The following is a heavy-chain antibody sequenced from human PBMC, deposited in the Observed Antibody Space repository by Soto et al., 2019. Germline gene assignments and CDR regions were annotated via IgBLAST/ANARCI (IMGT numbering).Heavy chain of an antibody. Sequence: QVTLKESGPVLVKPTETLTLTCTVSGFSLSNARMGVSWIRQPPGKALEWLAHIFSNDEKSYSTSLKSRLTISKDTSKSHVVLTMTNMDPVDTATYYCAWIKGGLPKTNWFDPWGQGTLVTVSS. J-gene: IGHJ5*02. CDR3: AWIKGGLPKTNWFDP. D-gene: IGHD2-15*01. V-gene: IGHV2-26*01. CDR1: GFSLSNARMG. CDR2: IFSNDEK.